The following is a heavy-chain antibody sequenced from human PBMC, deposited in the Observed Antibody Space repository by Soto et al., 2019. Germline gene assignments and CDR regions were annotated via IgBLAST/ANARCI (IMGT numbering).Heavy chain of an antibody. J-gene: IGHJ3*02. CDR3: SSWYAPYDAFDI. D-gene: IGHD6-13*01. Sequence: QVQLQESGPGLVKPSQTLSLTCTVSGGSISSGDYYWSWIRQPPGKGLEWIGYIYYSGSTYYNPSLKSPVTISVDTSKNQFSLKLSSVTAADTAVYYASSWYAPYDAFDIWGQGTMVTVSS. V-gene: IGHV4-30-4*01. CDR1: GGSISSGDYY. CDR2: IYYSGST.